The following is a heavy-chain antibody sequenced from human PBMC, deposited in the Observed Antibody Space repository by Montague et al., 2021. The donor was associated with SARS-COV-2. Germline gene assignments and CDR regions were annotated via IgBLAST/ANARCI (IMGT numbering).Heavy chain of an antibody. CDR3: AHRIQNLNGFQN. Sequence: PALVKPTQTLTLTCSFSGFSLSTSAVGVGWIRQPPGKALEWLAVIYWNDDKYYDPSLNSRLTITKDTSKNQVVLTMTNMDPVDTATYYCAHRIQNLNGFQNWGKGTLATVS. J-gene: IGHJ1*01. CDR1: GFSLSTSAVG. D-gene: IGHD2-8*01. CDR2: IYWNDDK. V-gene: IGHV2-5*01.